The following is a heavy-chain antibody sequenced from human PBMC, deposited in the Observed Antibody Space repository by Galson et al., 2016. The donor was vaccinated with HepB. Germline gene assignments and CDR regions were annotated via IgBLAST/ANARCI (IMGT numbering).Heavy chain of an antibody. V-gene: IGHV4-31*01. Sequence: TLSLTCTVSGGSISRGGYYWSWIRQHPGKGLEWIGYIYYSGNTYYNPSLKSLVTISVDTSKNQLSLKLSSVTAADTAVYYCARDAGVVVPTDSYGMDVWGQGTTVTVSS. CDR2: IYYSGNT. CDR1: GGSISRGGYY. D-gene: IGHD2-2*01. J-gene: IGHJ6*02. CDR3: ARDAGVVVPTDSYGMDV.